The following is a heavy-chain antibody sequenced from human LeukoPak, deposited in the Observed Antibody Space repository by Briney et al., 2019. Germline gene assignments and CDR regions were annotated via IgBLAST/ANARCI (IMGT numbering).Heavy chain of an antibody. CDR3: ARGITMAN. J-gene: IGHJ4*02. V-gene: IGHV3-7*04. D-gene: IGHD3-10*01. CDR1: GFTFSTYW. Sequence: GGSLRLSCAASGFTFSTYWMSWVRQAPGKGLEWVANIKQDGSERDYVDSVKGRFTISRDDAKNSLYLQMNSLRAEDTAVYYCARGITMANWGQGTLVTVSS. CDR2: IKQDGSER.